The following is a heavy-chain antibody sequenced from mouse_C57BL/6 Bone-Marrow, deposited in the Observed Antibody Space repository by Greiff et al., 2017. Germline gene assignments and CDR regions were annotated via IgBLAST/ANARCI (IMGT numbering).Heavy chain of an antibody. Sequence: VQLQQSGPVLVKPGASVKMSCKASGYTFTDYYMNWVKQSHGKSLEWIGVINPYNGGTSYNQKFKGKATLTVDKSSSTAYMELNSLTSEDSAVYYWARSGYYGSAWFAYWGQGTLVTVSA. J-gene: IGHJ3*01. D-gene: IGHD1-1*01. CDR3: ARSGYYGSAWFAY. CDR2: INPYNGGT. CDR1: GYTFTDYY. V-gene: IGHV1-19*01.